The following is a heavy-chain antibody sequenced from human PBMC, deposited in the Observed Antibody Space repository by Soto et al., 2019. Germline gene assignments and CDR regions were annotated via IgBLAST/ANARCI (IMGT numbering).Heavy chain of an antibody. CDR2: ISRSSGFK. D-gene: IGHD3-3*01. V-gene: IGHV3-21*01. J-gene: IGHJ3*02. CDR3: ARGPTTVNKEWFTTLDVFDI. Sequence: GGSLRLSCAASGFNFSDYAMNWVRQAPGRGLEWLSSISRSSGFKYIADSVRDRFTISRDNAKNSVYLQINSLRGEDTAVYYCARGPTTVNKEWFTTLDVFDIWGHGTMVTVSS. CDR1: GFNFSDYA.